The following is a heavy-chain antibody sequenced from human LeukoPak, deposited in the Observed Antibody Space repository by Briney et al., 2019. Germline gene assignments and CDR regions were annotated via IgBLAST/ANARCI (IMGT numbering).Heavy chain of an antibody. CDR1: GGSINSYY. CDR2: IYISGST. V-gene: IGHV4-4*07. Sequence: PSETLSLTCTVSGGSINSYYWSWIRQPAGKGLEWIGRIYISGSTNYNPSLRGRVTMSVDMSKNQFSLKVNSVTAADTAVYYCAREMGGAGRGLDYWGQGTLVTVSS. D-gene: IGHD6-13*01. CDR3: AREMGGAGRGLDY. J-gene: IGHJ4*02.